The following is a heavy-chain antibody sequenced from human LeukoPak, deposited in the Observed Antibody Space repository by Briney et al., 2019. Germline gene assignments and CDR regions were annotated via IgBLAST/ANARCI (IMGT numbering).Heavy chain of an antibody. J-gene: IGHJ4*02. CDR2: IYTSGTT. D-gene: IGHD3-10*01. CDR3: ARALWFGETFPAY. Sequence: SETLSLTCTVSGGSISNYYWSRIRQPAGKGLEWIGRIYTSGTTHYNPSLKSRVTMSVDTSKNQFSLNLSSVTAADTAVYYCARALWFGETFPAYWGQGTLVTVSS. V-gene: IGHV4-4*07. CDR1: GGSISNYY.